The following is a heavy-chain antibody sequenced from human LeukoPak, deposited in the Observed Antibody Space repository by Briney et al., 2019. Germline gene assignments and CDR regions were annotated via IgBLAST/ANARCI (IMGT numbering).Heavy chain of an antibody. CDR3: AREPPWYRGILQTNDY. V-gene: IGHV7-4-1*02. J-gene: IGHJ4*02. Sequence: GASVKVSCEASGYTFTRYGISWVRQAPGQGLEGMGWINTNTGNPTYAQGFTGRFLFSVDTPVSTAYPQISSLKAEDTAVYYCAREPPWYRGILQTNDYWGQGTLVTVSS. CDR1: GYTFTRYG. D-gene: IGHD1-26*01. CDR2: INTNTGNP.